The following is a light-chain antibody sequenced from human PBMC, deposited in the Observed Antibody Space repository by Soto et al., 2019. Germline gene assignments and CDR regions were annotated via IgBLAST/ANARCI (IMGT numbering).Light chain of an antibody. CDR1: SSDVGDYNY. CDR3: SSYTSSSNVV. Sequence: QSVLTQPASVSGSPGQSITISCTGTSSDVGDYNYVSWYQQHPDKVPKLMIYEVSNRPSGVSNRFSGSKSGNTASLTISGLQAEDEADYYCSSYTSSSNVVFGGGTKVTVL. CDR2: EVS. V-gene: IGLV2-14*01. J-gene: IGLJ2*01.